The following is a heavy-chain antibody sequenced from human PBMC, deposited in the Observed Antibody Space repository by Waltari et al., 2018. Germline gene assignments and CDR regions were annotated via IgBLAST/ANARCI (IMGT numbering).Heavy chain of an antibody. CDR2: IKRDGSEK. V-gene: IGHV3-7*04. J-gene: IGHJ4*02. D-gene: IGHD6-13*01. CDR1: GFTFSSQW. CDR3: ARGGYDSSWYWRD. Sequence: EVQLVESGGGLVQPGGSLRLSCAASGFTFSSQWMAWVRQAPGKGLEWVANIKRDGSEKYHVDSVNGRFTISRDNAKNSLYLQMESLRGEDTAVYYCARGGYDSSWYWRDWGQGTLVTVSS.